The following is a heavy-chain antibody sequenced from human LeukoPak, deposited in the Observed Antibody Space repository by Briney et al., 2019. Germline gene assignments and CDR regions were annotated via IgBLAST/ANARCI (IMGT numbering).Heavy chain of an antibody. CDR1: GGSISSGDYY. V-gene: IGHV4-30-4*08. J-gene: IGHJ3*02. D-gene: IGHD1-7*01. CDR2: IYYSGST. Sequence: SETLSLTCTVSGGSISSGDYYWSWIRQPPGKGLEWIGYIYYSGSTYYNPSLKSRVTISVDTSKNQFSLKLSSVTAADTAVYYCARGTRFDAFDIWGQETMVTVSS. CDR3: ARGTRFDAFDI.